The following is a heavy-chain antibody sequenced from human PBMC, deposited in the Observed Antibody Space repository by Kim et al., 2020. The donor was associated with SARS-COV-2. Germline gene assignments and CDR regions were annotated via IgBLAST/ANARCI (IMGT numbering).Heavy chain of an antibody. CDR2: LWDDGSHK. J-gene: IGHJ4*02. CDR3: VRDSGDISVATFDH. CDR1: GFTFSRHG. D-gene: IGHD6-19*01. Sequence: GGSLRLSCTASGFTFSRHGMHWVRQAPGKGLEWVSVLWDDGSHKYYRGSVKGRFTISRDNSKNTHYLEMNSLRAEDTAVYYCVRDSGDISVATFDHWGQGTLVTVSS. V-gene: IGHV3-33*01.